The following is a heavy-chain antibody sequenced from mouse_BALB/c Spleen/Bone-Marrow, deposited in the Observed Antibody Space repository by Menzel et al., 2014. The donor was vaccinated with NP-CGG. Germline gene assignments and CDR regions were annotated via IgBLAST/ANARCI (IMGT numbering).Heavy chain of an antibody. V-gene: IGHV1-7*01. Sequence: VQLQQSGAELAKPGASVKMSCKASGYTFTSYWIHWVKQRPGQGLEWIGYINPSTGYTEYNQKFKDKATLTADKSSSTAYMQLSSLTSEDSAVYYCAHYSHEGVAYWGQGTLVTVSA. CDR3: AHYSHEGVAY. D-gene: IGHD2-12*01. CDR2: INPSTGYT. J-gene: IGHJ3*01. CDR1: GYTFTSYW.